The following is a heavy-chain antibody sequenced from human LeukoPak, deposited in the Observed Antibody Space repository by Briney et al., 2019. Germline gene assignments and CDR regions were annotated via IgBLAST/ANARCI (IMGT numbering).Heavy chain of an antibody. CDR1: GGSFSGYY. V-gene: IGHV4-34*01. J-gene: IGHJ6*02. D-gene: IGHD5-18*01. Sequence: SETLSLTCAVYGGSFSGYYWSWIRQPPGKGLEWIGEINHSGSTNYNPSLKSRVTTSVDTSKNQFSLKLSSVTAADTAVYYCARARRGRGYSYGYGSYYYGMDVWGQGTTVTVSS. CDR3: ARARRGRGYSYGYGSYYYGMDV. CDR2: INHSGST.